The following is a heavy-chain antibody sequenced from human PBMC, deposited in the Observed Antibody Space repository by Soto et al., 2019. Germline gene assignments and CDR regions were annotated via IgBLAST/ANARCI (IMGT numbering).Heavy chain of an antibody. V-gene: IGHV1-2*04. J-gene: IGHJ6*02. CDR2: INPNSGGT. CDR3: ARDVRGSATNYYYGMDV. D-gene: IGHD3-10*01. Sequence: ASVKVSCKASGYTFTSYYMHWVRQAPGQGLEWMGWINPNSGGTNYAQKFQGWVTMTRDTSISTAYMELSRLRSDDTAVYYCARDVRGSATNYYYGMDVWGQGTTVTVSS. CDR1: GYTFTSYY.